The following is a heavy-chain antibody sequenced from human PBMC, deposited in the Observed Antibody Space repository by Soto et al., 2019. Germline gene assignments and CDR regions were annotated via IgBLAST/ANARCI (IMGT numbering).Heavy chain of an antibody. J-gene: IGHJ5*01. CDR3: AATRRDMPWFDP. D-gene: IGHD2-2*01. V-gene: IGHV4-30-2*01. Sequence: KASETLSLTCAVSGGSSSSGGYSWSWLRKPPGKGLEWIGYIYHSGSTYYNPSLKSRVTISVDRSKNQFSLKLSPVTAADTAVYYGAATRRDMPWFDPWGRGTLVTISS. CDR1: GGSSSSGGYS. CDR2: IYHSGST.